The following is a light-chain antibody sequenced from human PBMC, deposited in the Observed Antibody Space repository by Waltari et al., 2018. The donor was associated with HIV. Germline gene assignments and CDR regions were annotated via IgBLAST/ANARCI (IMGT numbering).Light chain of an antibody. CDR2: GCS. CDR1: SSDIGGYDY. J-gene: IGLJ2*01. V-gene: IGLV2-14*01. Sequence: QSALTQPASVSGSPGQSITISCTGTSSDIGGYDYVSWYQQHPGKAPKLMIYGCSSRPSGVSNRFSGSRSGNTASLTISGLQAEDEADYYCSAYTSISTLAVFGGGTKLTVL. CDR3: SAYTSISTLAV.